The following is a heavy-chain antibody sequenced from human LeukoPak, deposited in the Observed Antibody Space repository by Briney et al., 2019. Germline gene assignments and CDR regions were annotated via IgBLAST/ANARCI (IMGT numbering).Heavy chain of an antibody. CDR2: IYHNGST. CDR1: GGSISSSNW. J-gene: IGHJ4*02. CDR3: ARDRRYYGSGSYYNVYFDY. Sequence: PSGTLSLTCAVSGGSISSSNWWSWVRQPPGKGLEWIGEIYHNGSTNYNPSLKSRVTISVDKSKNQFSLKLSSVTAADTAVYYCARDRRYYGSGSYYNVYFDYWGQGTLVTVSS. D-gene: IGHD3-10*01. V-gene: IGHV4-4*02.